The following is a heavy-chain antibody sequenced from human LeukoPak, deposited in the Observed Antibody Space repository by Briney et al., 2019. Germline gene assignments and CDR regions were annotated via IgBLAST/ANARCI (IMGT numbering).Heavy chain of an antibody. CDR2: IIPILGIT. D-gene: IGHD2-2*01. CDR3: AAEKYCSRTSCSGSFDY. J-gene: IGHJ4*02. CDR1: GGTFSSYA. Sequence: ASVKVSCKASGGTFSSYAISWVRQAPGQGLEWMGRIIPILGITNYAQKFRGRVTMTRDTSTSTVYMELSSLRSEDTAVYYCAAEKYCSRTSCSGSFDYWGQGTLVTVSS. V-gene: IGHV1-69*04.